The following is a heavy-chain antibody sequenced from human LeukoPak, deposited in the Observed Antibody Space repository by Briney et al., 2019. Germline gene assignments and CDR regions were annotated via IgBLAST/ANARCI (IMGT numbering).Heavy chain of an antibody. Sequence: GGSVRLSCAASGFTVSSNYMSWVRQTPGKGLEWVSIIYSGGSTFYAGSVKGRFTISRDNSKNTLYLQMNSLRAEDTAVYYCARGGSYLSAFDIWGQGTMVTVSS. CDR1: GFTVSSNY. V-gene: IGHV3-53*01. CDR2: IYSGGST. J-gene: IGHJ3*02. D-gene: IGHD1-26*01. CDR3: ARGGSYLSAFDI.